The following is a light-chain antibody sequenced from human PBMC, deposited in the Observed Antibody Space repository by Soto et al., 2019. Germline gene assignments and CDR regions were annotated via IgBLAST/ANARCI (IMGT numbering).Light chain of an antibody. CDR1: HNIAKW. CDR3: QHLDTYWP. V-gene: IGKV1-5*01. Sequence: IQMTQSPSTLSASVEDRVTITCRASHNIAKWLAWYQQKPGRAPRLLIYDASTLQTGVPSRFSGSGSGTEFTLTISGLRPDDFATYYCQHLDTYWPFGQGTKVEIK. J-gene: IGKJ1*01. CDR2: DAS.